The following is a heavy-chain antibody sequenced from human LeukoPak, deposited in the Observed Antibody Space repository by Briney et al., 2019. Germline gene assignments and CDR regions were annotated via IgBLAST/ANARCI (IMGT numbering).Heavy chain of an antibody. CDR1: GYTFTSYY. D-gene: IGHD6-19*01. V-gene: IGHV1-46*01. J-gene: IGHJ4*02. CDR3: ASRNPPYSSGWLHFDY. CDR2: INPSGGST. Sequence: ASVKVSCKASGYTFTSYYMHWVRQAPGQGLEWMGIINPSGGSTSYAQKFQGRVTMTRDTSTSTVYMELSSLRSEDTAVYYCASRNPPYSSGWLHFDYWGQGTLVTVSS.